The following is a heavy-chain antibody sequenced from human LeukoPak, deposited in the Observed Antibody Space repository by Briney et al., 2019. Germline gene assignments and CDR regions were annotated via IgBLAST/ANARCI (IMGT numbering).Heavy chain of an antibody. D-gene: IGHD1-26*01. CDR2: IIPIFGTA. Sequence: SVKVSCKASGGTFSSYAISWVRQAPGQGLEWMGGIIPIFGTANYAQKFQGRVTITTDESASTAYMELSSLRSEDTAVYYCARALPSGSLHYFDYWGQGTLVTVPS. V-gene: IGHV1-69*05. CDR1: GGTFSSYA. CDR3: ARALPSGSLHYFDY. J-gene: IGHJ4*02.